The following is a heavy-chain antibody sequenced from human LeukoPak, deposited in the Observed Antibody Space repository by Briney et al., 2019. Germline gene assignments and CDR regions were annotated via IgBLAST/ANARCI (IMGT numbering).Heavy chain of an antibody. CDR1: GFTFSNYA. D-gene: IGHD6-19*01. Sequence: GGSLRLSCAASGFTFSNYAMSWVRQAPGKGLEGVSAISVYVGSTYYADSVKGRFTISRDNSKNTLYLQMNSLRAEDTAVYYCARDRGSVAVAGIDYWGQGTLVTVSS. J-gene: IGHJ4*02. V-gene: IGHV3-23*01. CDR2: ISVYVGST. CDR3: ARDRGSVAVAGIDY.